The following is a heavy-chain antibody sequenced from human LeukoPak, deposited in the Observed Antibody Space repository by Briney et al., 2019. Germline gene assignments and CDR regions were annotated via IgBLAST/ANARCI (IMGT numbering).Heavy chain of an antibody. CDR2: INPSGGST. CDR3: ARKAFTIFGPDYFDY. Sequence: ASVTVSCKASGYTFTSYYMHWVRQAPGQGLEWMGIINPSGGSTSYAQKFQGRVTMTRDMSTSTVYMELSSLRSEDTAVYYCARKAFTIFGPDYFDYWGQGTLVTVSS. J-gene: IGHJ4*02. CDR1: GYTFTSYY. V-gene: IGHV1-46*01. D-gene: IGHD3-3*01.